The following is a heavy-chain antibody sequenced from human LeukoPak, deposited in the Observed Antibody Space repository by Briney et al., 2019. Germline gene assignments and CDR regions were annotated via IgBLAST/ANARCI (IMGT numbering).Heavy chain of an antibody. CDR2: IYYSGST. CDR1: GGSISSYY. V-gene: IGHV4-59*08. Sequence: PSETLSLTCTVSGGSISSYYWSWIRQPPGKGLEWIGYIYYSGSTNYNPSLKSRVTISVDTSKNQFSLKLSSVTAADTAVHYCARNYDSSGYYPTYFDYWGQGTLVTVSS. CDR3: ARNYDSSGYYPTYFDY. D-gene: IGHD3-22*01. J-gene: IGHJ4*02.